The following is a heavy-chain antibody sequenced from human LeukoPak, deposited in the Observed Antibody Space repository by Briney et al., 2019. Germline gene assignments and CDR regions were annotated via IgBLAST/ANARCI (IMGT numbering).Heavy chain of an antibody. D-gene: IGHD6-25*01. J-gene: IGHJ4*02. CDR1: GFSVKFYA. Sequence: GGSLRLSCAASGFSVKFYAVTWVRQAPGKGLEQVSGISSDGDYTYYADSVKGRFTISRDISKNTLDLQMNSLRGDDTAIYYCVKLGGFVFKGFDYWGQGTPVTVSS. V-gene: IGHV3-23*01. CDR3: VKLGGFVFKGFDY. CDR2: ISSDGDYT.